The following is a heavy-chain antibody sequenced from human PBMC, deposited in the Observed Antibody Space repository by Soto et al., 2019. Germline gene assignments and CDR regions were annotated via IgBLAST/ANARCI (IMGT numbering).Heavy chain of an antibody. J-gene: IGHJ4*02. Sequence: SETLSLTCPVSGGSISRGGYCWSWIRQHPGKGLEWIGYIYYSGSTYYNPSLKSRVTISVDTSKNQFSLKLSSVTAADTAVYYCARSPRGGDYFDYWGQGTRLTVSS. D-gene: IGHD2-21*01. CDR3: ARSPRGGDYFDY. CDR2: IYYSGST. CDR1: GGSISRGGYC. V-gene: IGHV4-31*03.